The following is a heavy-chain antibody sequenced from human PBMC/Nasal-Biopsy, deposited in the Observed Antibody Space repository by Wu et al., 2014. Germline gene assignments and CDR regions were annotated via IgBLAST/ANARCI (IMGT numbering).Heavy chain of an antibody. CDR2: IWGDGSKT. J-gene: IGHJ4*02. V-gene: IGHV3-33*01. CDR3: GRDPGAWPLDH. Sequence: LRLSCAASGFTFSGFAMNWVRQAPGKGLEWVAVIWGDGSKTYHADSVKGRFTISRDNSKNTVYLQMNSLRADDTAVYYCGRDPGAWPLDHWGQGTLVTVSP. CDR1: GFTFSGFA.